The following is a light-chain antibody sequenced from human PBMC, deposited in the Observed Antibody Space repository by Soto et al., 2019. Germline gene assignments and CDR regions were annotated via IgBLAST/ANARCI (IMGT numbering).Light chain of an antibody. CDR3: HQYDNAPQA. CDR1: QTLRRTY. CDR2: GAS. J-gene: IGKJ2*01. Sequence: EIVLMQSPGTLSLSPGERATLSRRASQTLRRTYIAWYQQKPGQAPRVLIYGASKTATGIPDRFSGSGSGTDFSLTISRLEPEDFAVYYCHQYDNAPQAYGQGTKVEIK. V-gene: IGKV3-20*01.